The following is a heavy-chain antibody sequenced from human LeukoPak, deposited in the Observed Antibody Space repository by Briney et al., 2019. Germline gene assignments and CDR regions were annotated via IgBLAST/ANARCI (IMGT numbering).Heavy chain of an antibody. J-gene: IGHJ6*03. CDR1: GFTFSDYW. D-gene: IGHD2-21*01. V-gene: IGHV3-7*01. Sequence: GGXLRLSCAASGFTFSDYWMIWVRQTLGKGLQWVADIKQDGSDRFYVDSVKGRFTISRDNDKNSLYLQMNSLRAEDTAVYYCARLYCGVGICYSYYMDVWGKGTTVTVSS. CDR2: IKQDGSDR. CDR3: ARLYCGVGICYSYYMDV.